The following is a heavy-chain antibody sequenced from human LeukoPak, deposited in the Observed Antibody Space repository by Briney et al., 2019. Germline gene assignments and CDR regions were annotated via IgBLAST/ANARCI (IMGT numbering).Heavy chain of an antibody. J-gene: IGHJ4*02. V-gene: IGHV1-69*02. CDR1: GGTFSRYT. D-gene: IGHD6-13*01. CDR3: ATRYSSSSYYFDY. Sequence: GASVKVSCKASGGTFSRYTISWVRQAPGQGLEWMGRIIPILGIANYAQKFQGRVTITADKSTSTAYMELSSLRSEDTAVYYCATRYSSSSYYFDYWGQGTLVTVSS. CDR2: IIPILGIA.